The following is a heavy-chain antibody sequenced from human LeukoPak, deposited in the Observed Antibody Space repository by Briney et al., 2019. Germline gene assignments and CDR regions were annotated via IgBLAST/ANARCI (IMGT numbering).Heavy chain of an antibody. J-gene: IGHJ4*02. V-gene: IGHV3-74*01. Sequence: GGSLRLSCAAFGFTFSSTWMHWVRQAPGKGQEWVSNIHSDGSRTSYADSVKGRFTISRDNAENTLYLQMNSLRAEDTAVYYCARDRYYAIDYWGQGSLVTVSS. CDR1: GFTFSSTW. D-gene: IGHD1-26*01. CDR2: IHSDGSRT. CDR3: ARDRYYAIDY.